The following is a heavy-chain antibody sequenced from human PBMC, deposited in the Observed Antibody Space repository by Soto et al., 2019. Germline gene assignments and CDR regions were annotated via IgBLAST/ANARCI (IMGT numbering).Heavy chain of an antibody. CDR1: GGTFSSYA. D-gene: IGHD3-3*01. Sequence: QVQLVQSGAEVKKPGSSVKVSCKASGGTFSSYAISWVRQAPGQGLEWMGGIIPIFGTANYAQKFQGRVTITADESTSTAYMELSSLRSEETAVYYCARDRAYYDFWSGYTFDYWGQGTLVTVSS. V-gene: IGHV1-69*01. CDR2: IIPIFGTA. CDR3: ARDRAYYDFWSGYTFDY. J-gene: IGHJ4*02.